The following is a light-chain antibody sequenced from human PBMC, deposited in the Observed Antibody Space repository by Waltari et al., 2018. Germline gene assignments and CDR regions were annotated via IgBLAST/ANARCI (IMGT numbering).Light chain of an antibody. CDR2: HDS. J-gene: IGLJ2*01. Sequence: SYQLPQPPPASASPRQPAITTSSRDTMGDKYVPWYQQQPGQSPVLVIYHDSKRPSGPPERLSGSNSGNTATLTISGTQAMDEADYFCQSWDSSTKVVFGGGTKLTVL. V-gene: IGLV3-1*01. CDR3: QSWDSSTKVV. CDR1: TMGDKY.